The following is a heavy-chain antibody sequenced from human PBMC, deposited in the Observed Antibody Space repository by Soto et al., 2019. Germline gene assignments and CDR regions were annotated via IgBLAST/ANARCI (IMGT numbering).Heavy chain of an antibody. V-gene: IGHV1-18*01. CDR3: ARDRRITIFGVVPQGFDP. CDR2: ISAYNGNT. Sequence: GSVKVSCQASGYTFTSYGISLLRQAPEQGLEWMGWISAYNGNTNYAQKLQGRVTMTTDTSTSTAYMELRSLRSDDTAVYYCARDRRITIFGVVPQGFDPWGQGTLVTVSS. CDR1: GYTFTSYG. D-gene: IGHD3-3*01. J-gene: IGHJ5*02.